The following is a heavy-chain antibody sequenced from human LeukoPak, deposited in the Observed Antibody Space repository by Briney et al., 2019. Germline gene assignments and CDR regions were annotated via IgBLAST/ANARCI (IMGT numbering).Heavy chain of an antibody. Sequence: PSETLSLTCAVSGGSISSYYWSWIRQPPGKGLEWIGYIYYSGSTNYNPSLKSRVTISVDTSKNQFSLKLSSVTAADTAVYYCARGSGVWCGYYTWPDYYYMDVWGKGTTVTVSS. CDR3: ARGSGVWCGYYTWPDYYYMDV. D-gene: IGHD3-3*01. CDR2: IYYSGST. V-gene: IGHV4-59*01. J-gene: IGHJ6*03. CDR1: GGSISSYY.